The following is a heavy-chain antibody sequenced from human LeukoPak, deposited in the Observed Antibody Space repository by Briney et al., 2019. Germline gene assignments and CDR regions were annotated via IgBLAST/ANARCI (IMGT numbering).Heavy chain of an antibody. CDR2: IYTSGST. D-gene: IGHD5-12*01. CDR1: GDSISSYY. Sequence: KTSETLPLTCTVSGDSISSYYWNWIRQPAGKGLEWIGRIYTSGSTNYNPSIKSRVTMSVDTSKNQFSLKLISVTAADTAVYYCARGRRLPIFDYWGQGTLVTVSS. CDR3: ARGRRLPIFDY. V-gene: IGHV4-4*07. J-gene: IGHJ4*02.